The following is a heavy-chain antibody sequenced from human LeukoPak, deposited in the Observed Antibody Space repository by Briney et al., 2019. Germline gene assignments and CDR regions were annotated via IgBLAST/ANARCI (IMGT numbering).Heavy chain of an antibody. CDR3: ARDPQVYGDFDNWFDP. J-gene: IGHJ5*02. CDR1: GFTFTSSA. CDR2: IVVGSGNT. D-gene: IGHD4-17*01. Sequence: SVKVSCKASGFTFTSSAVQWVRQARGQRLEWIGWIVVGSGNTNYAQKFQERVTITRDMSTSTAYMELRSLRSDDTAVYYCARDPQVYGDFDNWFDPWGQGTLVTVSS. V-gene: IGHV1-58*01.